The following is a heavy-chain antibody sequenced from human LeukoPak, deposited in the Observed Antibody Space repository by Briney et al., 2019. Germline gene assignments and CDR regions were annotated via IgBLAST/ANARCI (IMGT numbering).Heavy chain of an antibody. J-gene: IGHJ6*03. CDR1: GYSISNGYY. V-gene: IGHV4-38-2*01. CDR2: LYHSDSA. Sequence: SETLSLTCAVSGYSISNGYYWVWIRQPPGRGLEWIGSLYHSDSAYYNTSLRSRVSMSVDTSKNQFSLTLSFVTAADTAVYYCARQHDSYYYYYIDVWGSGTTVIFSS. CDR3: ARQHDSYYYYYIDV.